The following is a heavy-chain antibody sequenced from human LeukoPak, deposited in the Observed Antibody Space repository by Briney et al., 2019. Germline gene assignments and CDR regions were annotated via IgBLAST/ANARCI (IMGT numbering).Heavy chain of an antibody. J-gene: IGHJ3*02. Sequence: PGESLKISCKGSGYSFISYWIGWVRQMPGKGLEWMGIIYPGDSDTRYSPSFQGQVTLSVDRSISSAYMQWSSLKASATAIYYCAASQRVVPRGIFDIWGQGTMVTVSS. CDR1: GYSFISYW. CDR3: AASQRVVPRGIFDI. CDR2: IYPGDSDT. D-gene: IGHD2-21*01. V-gene: IGHV5-51*01.